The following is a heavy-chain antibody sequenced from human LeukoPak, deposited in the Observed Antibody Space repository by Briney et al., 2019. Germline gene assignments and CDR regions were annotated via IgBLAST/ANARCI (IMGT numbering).Heavy chain of an antibody. CDR1: GFTFSSYS. CDR3: ARVPEYTAMVYDY. V-gene: IGHV3-21*01. CDR2: ISSSSSYI. D-gene: IGHD5-18*01. Sequence: PGGSLRLSCAASGFTFSSYSMNWVRQAPGKGLEWVSSISSSSSYIYYADSVKGRFTISRDNAKNSLYLQMNSLRTEDTAVYYCARVPEYTAMVYDYWGQGTLVTVSS. J-gene: IGHJ4*02.